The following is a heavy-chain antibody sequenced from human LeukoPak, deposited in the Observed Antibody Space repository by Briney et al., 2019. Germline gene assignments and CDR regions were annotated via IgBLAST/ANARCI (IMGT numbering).Heavy chain of an antibody. V-gene: IGHV3-23*01. J-gene: IGHJ4*02. CDR1: GITFRSYV. Sequence: GASLRLSCVASGITFRSYVMSWVRQAPGKGLEWVSTICGSAGSSYHADSVRGRFTISRDNFKKTLYLQMNSLSAEDTALYFCAEGSGDTCYSHFDFWGQGILVTVSS. D-gene: IGHD2-15*01. CDR3: AEGSGDTCYSHFDF. CDR2: ICGSAGSS.